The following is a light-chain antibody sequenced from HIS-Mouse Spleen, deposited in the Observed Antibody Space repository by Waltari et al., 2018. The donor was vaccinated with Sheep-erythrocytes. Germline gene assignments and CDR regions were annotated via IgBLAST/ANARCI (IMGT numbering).Light chain of an antibody. Sequence: QSALTQPPSASVSPGQSVTISCTGTSSDVGGYNSVSWYQQHPGKAPKLMIYEVSKRPSGVPDRFSGSKSGNTASLTVSGLQAEDEADYYCSSYAGSNNWVFGGGTKLTVL. CDR3: SSYAGSNNWV. CDR2: EVS. J-gene: IGLJ3*02. V-gene: IGLV2-8*01. CDR1: SSDVGGYNS.